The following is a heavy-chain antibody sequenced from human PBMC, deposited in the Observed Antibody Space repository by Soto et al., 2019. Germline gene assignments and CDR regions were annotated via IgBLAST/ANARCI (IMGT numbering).Heavy chain of an antibody. V-gene: IGHV4-59*01. CDR2: IYYDGST. J-gene: IGHJ5*02. CDR3: ARDQLSSGLYVWFDP. CDR1: GGSISTYY. Sequence: PSETLSLTCTVSGGSISTYYWSWIRQPPGKGLEWIGYIYYDGSTSYNPSLRSRVTKSVDTSKNQSSLILSSVTSADTAVYYCARDQLSSGLYVWFDPWGQGTLVTVSS. D-gene: IGHD6-25*01.